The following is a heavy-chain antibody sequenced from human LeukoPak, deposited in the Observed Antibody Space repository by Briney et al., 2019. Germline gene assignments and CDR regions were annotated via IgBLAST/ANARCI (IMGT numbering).Heavy chain of an antibody. D-gene: IGHD1-1*01. CDR3: ARASHWNQLHYFDY. CDR1: GGSISSSNW. Sequence: SETLSLTCAVSGGSISSSNWWSWVRQPPGKGLEWIGEIYHSGSTNYNPSLKSRVTISLDKSKNQFSLNLSSATAADMALYYCARASHWNQLHYFDYWGQGTLVTVSS. CDR2: IYHSGST. V-gene: IGHV4-4*02. J-gene: IGHJ4*02.